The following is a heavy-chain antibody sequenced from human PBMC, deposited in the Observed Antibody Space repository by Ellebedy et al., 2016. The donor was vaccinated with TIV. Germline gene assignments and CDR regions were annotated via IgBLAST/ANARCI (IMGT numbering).Heavy chain of an antibody. CDR1: GLRFPSYA. D-gene: IGHD3-16*02. CDR3: AQDHQDYDHVWGSYPLGEN. V-gene: IGHV3-23*01. CDR2: ISGRGDTT. Sequence: PGGSLRLSCVAFGLRFPSYAMTWVRQAPGKGLEWVSSISGRGDTTYYAESVKGRLTISRDNSKNTLYLEMNSLRVEDTAVYYCAQDHQDYDHVWGSYPLGENWGQGTLVTVSS. J-gene: IGHJ4*02.